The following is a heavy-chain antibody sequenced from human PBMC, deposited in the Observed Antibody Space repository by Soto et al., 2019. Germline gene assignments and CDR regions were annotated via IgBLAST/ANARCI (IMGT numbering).Heavy chain of an antibody. J-gene: IGHJ4*02. CDR1: GASITQYY. CDR2: VSSTGST. V-gene: IGHV4-59*01. Sequence: HVQLQESGPGLVKPSETLSLTCTVSGASITQYYWNWIRQSPGKGLEWIVSVSSTGSTVYNPSLTRRVNVSLDTSKNRFSLTLSSVTAADTAVYHCERGGGSPYHNHEFDFWGQGTLVTVSS. CDR3: ERGGGSPYHNHEFDF. D-gene: IGHD6-13*01.